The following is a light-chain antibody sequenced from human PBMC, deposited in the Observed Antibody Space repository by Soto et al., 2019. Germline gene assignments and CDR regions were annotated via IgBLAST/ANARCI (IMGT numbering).Light chain of an antibody. V-gene: IGLV1-44*01. CDR1: RFNIGSNT. CDR3: AASDESQNGYVV. J-gene: IGLJ2*01. CDR2: RNN. Sequence: QSVLTQPPSASGTPGQRVTISCSGSRFNIGSNTVSWYQQVPGTAPRLLLYRNNLRPSGVPDRFSGSKSDTSASLAITGLQSEDEAEYSCAASDESQNGYVVFRGGTKVTVL.